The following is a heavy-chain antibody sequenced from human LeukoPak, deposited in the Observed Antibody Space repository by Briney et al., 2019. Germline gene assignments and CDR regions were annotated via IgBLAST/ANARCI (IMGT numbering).Heavy chain of an antibody. Sequence: PSETLSLTCAVYGGSFSGYYWSWIRQPPGKGLEWIGEINHSGSTNYNPSLKSRVTISVDTSKNQFSLKLSSVPAADTAVYYCARGKGDIVATIYYDYYMDVWGKGTTVTVSS. J-gene: IGHJ6*03. CDR3: ARGKGDIVATIYYDYYMDV. D-gene: IGHD5-12*01. CDR1: GGSFSGYY. CDR2: INHSGST. V-gene: IGHV4-34*01.